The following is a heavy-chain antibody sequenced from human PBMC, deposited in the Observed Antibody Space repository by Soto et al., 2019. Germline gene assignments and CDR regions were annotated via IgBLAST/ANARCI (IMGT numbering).Heavy chain of an antibody. CDR3: ARRPYGSGSYCDY. J-gene: IGHJ4*02. D-gene: IGHD3-10*01. CDR1: GRSTSSSSYY. V-gene: IGHV4-39*01. CDR2: IYYSGST. Sequence: SEPLSLTCTVSGRSTSSSSYYWGWIRQPPGKGLEWIGSIYYSGSTYYNPSLKRRVIISVDTSKNQFSLKLSSVTAADTAVYYCARRPYGSGSYCDYWVQGTLVTVSS.